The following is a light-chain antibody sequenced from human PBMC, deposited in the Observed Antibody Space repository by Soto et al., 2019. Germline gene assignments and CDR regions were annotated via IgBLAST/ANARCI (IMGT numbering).Light chain of an antibody. V-gene: IGKV3-20*01. CDR2: GAS. Sequence: EIVMTQSPATLSVSPGERATLSCRASQSVSSNLAWYQQKPGQPPRLLIYGASTRATGIPDRFIGSGSGTDLTLTISRMEPEDFEVFYCQQYGSSPLTFGGGTKVDIK. J-gene: IGKJ4*01. CDR3: QQYGSSPLT. CDR1: QSVSSN.